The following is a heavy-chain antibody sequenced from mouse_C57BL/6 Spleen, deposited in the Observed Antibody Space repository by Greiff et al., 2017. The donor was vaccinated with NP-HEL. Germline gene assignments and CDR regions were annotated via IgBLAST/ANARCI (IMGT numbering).Heavy chain of an antibody. D-gene: IGHD1-1*01. CDR2: IDPENGDT. J-gene: IGHJ3*01. Sequence: VQLQQSGAELVRPGASVKLSCTASGFNIKDDYMHWVKQRPGQGLEWIGWIDPENGDTEYASKFQGKATITADTSSNTAYLQLSSLTSEDTAVYYCTLYYGSSYPAYWGQGTLVTVSA. CDR3: TLYYGSSYPAY. CDR1: GFNIKDDY. V-gene: IGHV14-4*01.